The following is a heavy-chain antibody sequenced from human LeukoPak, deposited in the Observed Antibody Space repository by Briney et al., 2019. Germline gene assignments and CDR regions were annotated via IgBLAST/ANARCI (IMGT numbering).Heavy chain of an antibody. D-gene: IGHD2-2*01. J-gene: IGHJ6*03. CDR3: ARSPPSLGGTSWQKDYYYYMDV. CDR2: ISAYNGNT. Sequence: GASVKVSCKASGYTFTSYGISWVRQAPGQGLEWMGWISAYNGNTNYAQKLQGRVTMTTDTSTSTAYMELRSLRSDDTAVYYCARSPPSLGGTSWQKDYYYYMDVWGKGTTVTVSS. CDR1: GYTFTSYG. V-gene: IGHV1-18*01.